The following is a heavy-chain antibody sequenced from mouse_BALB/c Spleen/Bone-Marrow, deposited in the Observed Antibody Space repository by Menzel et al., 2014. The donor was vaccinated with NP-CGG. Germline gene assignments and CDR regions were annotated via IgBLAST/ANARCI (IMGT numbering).Heavy chain of an antibody. D-gene: IGHD2-3*01. Sequence: EVQLVESGAELVKPGASVKLSCTASGFNIKDTYMHWVKQRPEQGLEWIGRIDPANGNTKYDPKFQGKATITADTSSNTAYLQLSSLTSEDTAVYYCARWLLNYYAMDYWGQGPSVTVSS. CDR1: GFNIKDTY. CDR2: IDPANGNT. V-gene: IGHV14-3*02. J-gene: IGHJ4*01. CDR3: ARWLLNYYAMDY.